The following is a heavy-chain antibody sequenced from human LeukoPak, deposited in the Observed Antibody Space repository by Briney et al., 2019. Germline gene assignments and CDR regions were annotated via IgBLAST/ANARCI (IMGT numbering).Heavy chain of an antibody. J-gene: IGHJ4*02. CDR2: IYNSGST. Sequence: PSETLSLTCAVYGGSFSGYYWSWIRQPAGKGLEWIGRIYNSGSTSYNPSLKSRVTMSVDTSKNQFSLKLTSVTAADTAVYYCARGRYFAYWSQGTLVTVSS. CDR3: ARGRYFAY. CDR1: GGSFSGYY. V-gene: IGHV4-59*10.